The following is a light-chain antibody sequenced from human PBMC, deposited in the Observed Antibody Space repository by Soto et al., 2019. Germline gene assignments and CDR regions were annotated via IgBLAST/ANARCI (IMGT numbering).Light chain of an antibody. CDR2: AAS. CDR3: QKYNGAPWT. V-gene: IGKV1-27*01. Sequence: DIQMTQSPSSLSASVGDRVTITCRASQGISTYLVWYQQKPGTVPKLLIFAASTLPSGVPSRFSGSGSGTDFTLTISILQPEDVATYYCQKYNGAPWTFGQGTKVEIK. CDR1: QGISTY. J-gene: IGKJ1*01.